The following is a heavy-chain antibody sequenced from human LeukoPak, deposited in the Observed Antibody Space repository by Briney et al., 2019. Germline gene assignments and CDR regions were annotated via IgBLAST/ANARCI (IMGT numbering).Heavy chain of an antibody. J-gene: IGHJ4*02. V-gene: IGHV1-18*01. CDR1: GYTFTSDG. Sequence: GASVKVSCQASGYTFTSDGISWVRQAPGQGLEWMGWINTYNGNTNYAQKFQGRLTMTTDTSTSTAYMELRSLRSDDTAVYYCARDLGYCSSTTCYRKYFDYWGQGTLVTVSS. CDR2: INTYNGNT. D-gene: IGHD2-2*02. CDR3: ARDLGYCSSTTCYRKYFDY.